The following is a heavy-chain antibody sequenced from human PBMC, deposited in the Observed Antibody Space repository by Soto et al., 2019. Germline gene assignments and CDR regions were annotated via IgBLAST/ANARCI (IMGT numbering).Heavy chain of an antibody. CDR2: INHSGST. D-gene: IGHD4-17*01. Sequence: QVQLQQWGAGLLKPSETLSLTCAVYGGSFSGYYWSWIRQPPGKGLEWIGEINHSGSTNYNPSLKSRVTISVDTSRNQCSLKLSSVTAADAAVYYRARGRRTAVTIDYWGQGTLVTVSS. J-gene: IGHJ4*02. V-gene: IGHV4-34*01. CDR3: ARGRRTAVTIDY. CDR1: GGSFSGYY.